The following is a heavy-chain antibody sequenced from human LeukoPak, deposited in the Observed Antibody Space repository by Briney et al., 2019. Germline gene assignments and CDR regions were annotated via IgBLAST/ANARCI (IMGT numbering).Heavy chain of an antibody. CDR2: MNPNSGNT. D-gene: IGHD1-26*01. V-gene: IGHV1-8*03. CDR3: AREKQSGGTPFDY. CDR1: GYTFISYD. J-gene: IGHJ4*02. Sequence: ASVKVSCKASGYTFISYDINWVRQATGQGLEWMGWMNPNSGNTGYAQKFQGRVTITRNTSISTAYMELSSLRSEDTAVYYCAREKQSGGTPFDYWGQGSLVTVSS.